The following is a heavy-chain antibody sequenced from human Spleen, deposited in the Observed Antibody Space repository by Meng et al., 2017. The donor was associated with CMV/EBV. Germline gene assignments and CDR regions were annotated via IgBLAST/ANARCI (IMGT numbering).Heavy chain of an antibody. CDR3: ARAFDFWSGYYAGSSWFDP. V-gene: IGHV4-39*07. D-gene: IGHD3-3*01. J-gene: IGHJ5*02. CDR2: IYYNGDN. Sequence: SRRSYYWGWIRQPPGKGLEWIGNIYYNGDNYYNPSLRSRATISIDTSKNQFSLKMTSVTAADSAVYYCARAFDFWSGYYAGSSWFDPWGQGTLVTVSS. CDR1: SRRSYY.